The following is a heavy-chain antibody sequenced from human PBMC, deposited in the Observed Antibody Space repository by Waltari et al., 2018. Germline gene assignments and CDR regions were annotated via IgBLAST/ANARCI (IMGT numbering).Heavy chain of an antibody. J-gene: IGHJ4*02. D-gene: IGHD2-15*01. CDR3: VRDAIYGRRSFDS. Sequence: EVQLEESGGGLVQPGGSLRLYCAASGFTFNRYWMDWVRQAPGKGLGWVTIINQDGSETHYVESVKGRFTISRDNAKNALYLQVNSLRVEDTAIYYCVRDAIYGRRSFDSWGQGTPVTVSS. CDR1: GFTFNRYW. CDR2: INQDGSET. V-gene: IGHV3-7*03.